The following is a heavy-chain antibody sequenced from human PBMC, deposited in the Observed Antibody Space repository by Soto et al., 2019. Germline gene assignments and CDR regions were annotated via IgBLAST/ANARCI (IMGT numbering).Heavy chain of an antibody. D-gene: IGHD3-10*01. CDR1: EFAFSLNW. J-gene: IGHJ6*03. CDR2: INIDGSST. CDR3: AASFPRFGEFSQYFYYYMDV. V-gene: IGHV3-74*01. Sequence: GGSLRLSCAASEFAFSLNWMHWVRQVPGKGLVWISQINIDGSSTNYADSVKGRFTISRDNAKNTLYLQMSSLRSEDTAVYYCAASFPRFGEFSQYFYYYMDVWGKGTMVTVSS.